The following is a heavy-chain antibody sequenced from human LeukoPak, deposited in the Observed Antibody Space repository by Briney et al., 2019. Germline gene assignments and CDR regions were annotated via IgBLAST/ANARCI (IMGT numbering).Heavy chain of an antibody. Sequence: GGSLRLSCAASGFTFSSYAMSWVRQAPGKGLEWVSAISSSGSTIYYADSVKGRFTISRDNAKNSLYLQMNSLRAEDTAVYYCAREIVVVIGYYMDVWGKGTTVTISS. V-gene: IGHV3-21*04. CDR2: ISSSGSTI. D-gene: IGHD3-22*01. CDR3: AREIVVVIGYYMDV. CDR1: GFTFSSYA. J-gene: IGHJ6*03.